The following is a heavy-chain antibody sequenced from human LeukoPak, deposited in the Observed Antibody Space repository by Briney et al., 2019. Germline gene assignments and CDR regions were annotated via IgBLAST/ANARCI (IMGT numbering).Heavy chain of an antibody. D-gene: IGHD5-12*01. V-gene: IGHV5-51*01. J-gene: IGHJ6*03. CDR1: GYSFTSYW. CDR2: IYPGDSDT. Sequence: GESLKISCKVSGYSFTSYWIGWVRQMPGKGLEWMGIIYPGDSDTRYSPSFLGQVTISADKSISTAYLQWSSLKASDTAMYYCGRLADIVATTYNYYYMDVWGKGTTVTVSS. CDR3: GRLADIVATTYNYYYMDV.